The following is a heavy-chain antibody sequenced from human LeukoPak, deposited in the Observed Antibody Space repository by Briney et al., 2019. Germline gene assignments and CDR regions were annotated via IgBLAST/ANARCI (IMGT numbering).Heavy chain of an antibody. D-gene: IGHD1-26*01. CDR1: GYTFTSYG. J-gene: IGHJ4*02. CDR3: ARIVGATFMSY. CDR2: ISAYNGNT. V-gene: IGHV1-18*01. Sequence: ASVKVSCKASGYTFTSYGISWVRQAPGQGLEWMGWISAYNGNTNYAQKFQGRVTMTRDTSISTAYMELSRLRSDDTAVYYCARIVGATFMSYWGQGTLVTVSS.